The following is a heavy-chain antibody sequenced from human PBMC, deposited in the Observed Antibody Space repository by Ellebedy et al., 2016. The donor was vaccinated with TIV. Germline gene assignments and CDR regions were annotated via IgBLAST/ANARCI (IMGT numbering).Heavy chain of an antibody. D-gene: IGHD6-19*01. Sequence: GESLKISXAASGFTFSDYYMSWIRQAPGKGLEWVSYISSSSSYTNYADSVKGRFTISRDNAKNSLYLQMNSLRAEDTAVYYCAKMGLEPMEDYYYYMDVWGKGTTVTVSS. CDR1: GFTFSDYY. J-gene: IGHJ6*03. CDR2: ISSSSSYT. V-gene: IGHV3-11*03. CDR3: AKMGLEPMEDYYYYMDV.